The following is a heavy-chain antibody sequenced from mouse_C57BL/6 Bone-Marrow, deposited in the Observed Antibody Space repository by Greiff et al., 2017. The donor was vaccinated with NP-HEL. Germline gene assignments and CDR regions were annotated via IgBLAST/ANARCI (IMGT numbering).Heavy chain of an antibody. CDR1: GYTFTDSY. CDR3: ARPTVFDY. V-gene: IGHV1-19*01. CDR2: INPYNGGT. J-gene: IGHJ2*01. Sequence: VQLKQSGPVLVKPGASVKMSCKASGYTFTDSYMNWVKQSHGKSLEWIGVINPYNGGTSYNQKFKGKATLTVDKSSSTAYMELNSLTSEDSAVYYCARPTVFDYWGQGTTLTVSS.